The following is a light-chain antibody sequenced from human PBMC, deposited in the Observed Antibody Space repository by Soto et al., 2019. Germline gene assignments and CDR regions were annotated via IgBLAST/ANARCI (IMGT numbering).Light chain of an antibody. CDR1: NSDIGRYDY. V-gene: IGLV2-14*01. J-gene: IGLJ2*01. CDR2: EVS. CDR3: TSYTSSSAVA. Sequence: QAASVSGSPGQSITISCTGTNSDIGRYDYVSWHQQHPGKAPKLLIFEVSNRPSGASTRFSGSKSGNTASLTISGLRAEDEADYYCTSYTSSSAVAFGGGTKLTVL.